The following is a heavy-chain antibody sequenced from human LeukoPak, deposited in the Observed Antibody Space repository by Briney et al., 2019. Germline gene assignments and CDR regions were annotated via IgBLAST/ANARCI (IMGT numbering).Heavy chain of an antibody. J-gene: IGHJ4*02. V-gene: IGHV4-34*01. CDR3: ASSPLGRGGTKPFDY. D-gene: IGHD1-1*01. Sequence: SETLSLTCAVYGGSFSGYYWSWIRQPPGKGLEWIGEINHSGSTNYNPSLKSRVTISVDTSKNQFSLKLGSVTAADTAVYYCASSPLGRGGTKPFDYWGQGTLVTVSS. CDR2: INHSGST. CDR1: GGSFSGYY.